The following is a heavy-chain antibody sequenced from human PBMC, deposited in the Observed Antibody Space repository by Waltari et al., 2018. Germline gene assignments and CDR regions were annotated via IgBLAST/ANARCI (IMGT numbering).Heavy chain of an antibody. D-gene: IGHD4-17*01. V-gene: IGHV3-30-3*01. Sequence: QVQLVESGGGVVEPGRCLRLSCAASGFTFSRYAMHWGRQAPGKGLEWVEVISYDGSNKYYADSVKGRFTISRDNSKNTLHLQMNSLRAEDTAVYYCARYDYGDYGIYWGQGTLVTVSS. CDR1: GFTFSRYA. CDR3: ARYDYGDYGIY. CDR2: ISYDGSNK. J-gene: IGHJ4*02.